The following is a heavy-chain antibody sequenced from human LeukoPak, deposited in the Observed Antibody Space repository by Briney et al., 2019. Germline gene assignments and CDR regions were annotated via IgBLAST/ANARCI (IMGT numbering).Heavy chain of an antibody. Sequence: GGSLRLSCAASGFTFSSYWMHWVRQAPGKGLVWVSRINSGGSSTSYADSVKGRFTISRDNAKNTLYLQMNSLRAEDTAVYYSARTPQGSSSYDEGYFDYWGQGTLVTVSS. J-gene: IGHJ4*02. D-gene: IGHD6-6*01. CDR3: ARTPQGSSSYDEGYFDY. CDR2: INSGGSST. V-gene: IGHV3-74*01. CDR1: GFTFSSYW.